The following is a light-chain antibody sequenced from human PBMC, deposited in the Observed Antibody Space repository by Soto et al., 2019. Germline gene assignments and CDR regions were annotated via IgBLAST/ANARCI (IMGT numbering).Light chain of an antibody. J-gene: IGKJ2*01. CDR3: MEALHTPST. CDR2: LGS. V-gene: IGKV2-28*01. CDR1: QSLLHSNGYNY. Sequence: DLVLTQSPLSLPVTPGEPASISCRSSQSLLHSNGYNYLDWFLQKPGHSPQLLIYLGSNRSSGVPDRFSGSGSGTDFRLKISRVEAEDVGVYYCMEALHTPSTFGQGTKLEIK.